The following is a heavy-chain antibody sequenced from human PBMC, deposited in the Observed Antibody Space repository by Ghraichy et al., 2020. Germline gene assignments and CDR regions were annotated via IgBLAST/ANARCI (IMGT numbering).Heavy chain of an antibody. CDR1: GFTFSSYA. CDR3: ASGALAYCGGDCWGGYFYY. D-gene: IGHD2-21*02. Sequence: GGSLRLSCAASGFTFSSYAMSWVRQAPGKGLEWVSAISGSGGSTYYADSVKGRFTISRDNSKNTLYLQMNSLRAEDTAVYYCASGALAYCGGDCWGGYFYYGGQGTLVTVSS. CDR2: ISGSGGST. J-gene: IGHJ4*02. V-gene: IGHV3-23*01.